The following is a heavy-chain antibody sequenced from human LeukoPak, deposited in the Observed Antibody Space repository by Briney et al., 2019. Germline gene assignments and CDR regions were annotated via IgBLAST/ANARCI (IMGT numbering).Heavy chain of an antibody. V-gene: IGHV3-21*01. CDR1: GFTLSSYS. Sequence: GGSLRLSCAASGFTLSSYSMNWVRQAPGKGLEWVSSISNSSSYIYYADSVKVRFTTSRDNAKNSLYLQMNSLRAEDTAVYYCARGVYVGGSGYYFYWGQGTLVTVSS. D-gene: IGHD3-3*01. CDR2: ISNSSSYI. J-gene: IGHJ4*02. CDR3: ARGVYVGGSGYYFY.